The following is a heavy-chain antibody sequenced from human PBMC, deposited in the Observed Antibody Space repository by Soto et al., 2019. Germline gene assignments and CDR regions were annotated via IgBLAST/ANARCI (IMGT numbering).Heavy chain of an antibody. CDR1: GFTFSTYA. J-gene: IGHJ5*02. Sequence: GGSLRLSCAASGFTFSTYAMSWVRQAPGKGLEWVSTITGSGGSTYYADSVKGRFTISRDNSKNTLYLQMNSLRAEDTAVYYCAKEKLLWFGEYCFDPWGQGTLVTVSS. D-gene: IGHD3-10*01. V-gene: IGHV3-23*01. CDR2: ITGSGGST. CDR3: AKEKLLWFGEYCFDP.